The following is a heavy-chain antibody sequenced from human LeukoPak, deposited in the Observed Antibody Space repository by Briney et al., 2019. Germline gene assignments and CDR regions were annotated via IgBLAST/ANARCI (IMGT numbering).Heavy chain of an antibody. CDR3: ASPPAGLGGYFHY. Sequence: SETLSLTCTVSGGSISSGGYYWSWIRQHPGKGLEWIGYIYYSGSTYYNPSLKSRVTISVDMSKNQFSLKLSSVTAADTAVYYCASPPAGLGGYFHYWGQGTLVTVSS. J-gene: IGHJ4*02. CDR1: GGSISSGGYY. CDR2: IYYSGST. V-gene: IGHV4-31*02. D-gene: IGHD6-19*01.